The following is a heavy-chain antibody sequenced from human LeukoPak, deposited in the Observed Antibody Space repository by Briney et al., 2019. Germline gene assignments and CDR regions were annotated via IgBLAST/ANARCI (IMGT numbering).Heavy chain of an antibody. Sequence: GGSLRLSCAASGFTFSSYAMSWVRQAPGKGLEWVSAISGSGGSTYYADSVKGRFTISRDNSKNTLYLQMNSLRAEDTAVYYCAKGRGYCSSTSCPPNYCYGMDVWGQGTTVTVSS. D-gene: IGHD2-2*01. V-gene: IGHV3-23*01. CDR1: GFTFSSYA. CDR2: ISGSGGST. J-gene: IGHJ6*02. CDR3: AKGRGYCSSTSCPPNYCYGMDV.